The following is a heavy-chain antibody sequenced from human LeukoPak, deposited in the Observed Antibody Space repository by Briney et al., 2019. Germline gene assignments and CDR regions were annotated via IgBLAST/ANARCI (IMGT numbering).Heavy chain of an antibody. V-gene: IGHV4-34*01. D-gene: IGHD1-26*01. CDR1: GGSFSGYY. CDR3: ARDLWELLLSGTGDAFDI. J-gene: IGHJ3*02. CDR2: INHSEST. Sequence: PSETLSLTCAVYGGSFSGYYWSWLRQPPGKGLEWIGEINHSESTNYNPSLKSRVTISVDTSKNQFYLKLSSVAAADTAVYYCARDLWELLLSGTGDAFDIWGQGTMVTVSS.